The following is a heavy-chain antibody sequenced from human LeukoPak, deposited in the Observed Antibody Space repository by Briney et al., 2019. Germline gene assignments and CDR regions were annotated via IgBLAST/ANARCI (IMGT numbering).Heavy chain of an antibody. CDR2: IIPIFGTA. CDR1: GGTFSSYA. D-gene: IGHD4-23*01. Sequence: ASVKVSCKASGGTFSSYAISWVRQAPGQGLEWMGGIIPIFGTANYAQKFQGRVTITTDKSTSTAYMELSSLRSEDTAVYYCARPNIQTTVVTPYYYYGMDVWGQGTTVTVSS. CDR3: ARPNIQTTVVTPYYYYGMDV. J-gene: IGHJ6*02. V-gene: IGHV1-69*05.